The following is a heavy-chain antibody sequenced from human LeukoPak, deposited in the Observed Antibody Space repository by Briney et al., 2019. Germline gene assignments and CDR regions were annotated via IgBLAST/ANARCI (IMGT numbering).Heavy chain of an antibody. CDR1: GFTFTSSA. J-gene: IGHJ4*02. Sequence: ASVNVSCKASGFTFTSSAMQGVRQARGQRLEWIGWIVVGSGNTNYAQKFQERVTITRDMSTSTAYMELSSLRSEDTAVYYCAARYYYDSSGYYYWGQGTLVTVSS. CDR2: IVVGSGNT. CDR3: AARYYYDSSGYYY. D-gene: IGHD3-22*01. V-gene: IGHV1-58*02.